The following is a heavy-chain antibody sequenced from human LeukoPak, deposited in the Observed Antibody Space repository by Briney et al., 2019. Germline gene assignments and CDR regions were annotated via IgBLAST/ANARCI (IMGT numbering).Heavy chain of an antibody. CDR3: ARDVVVTAIWYYFDY. J-gene: IGHJ4*02. Sequence: PGGSLRLSCAASGFTLRTYAIHWVREARGKGGEGVAVISYDGNNKYYADSVKGRFTISRDNSKNTLYLQMNSLRAEDTAVYYCARDVVVTAIWYYFDYWGQGTLVTVSS. CDR1: GFTLRTYA. CDR2: ISYDGNNK. V-gene: IGHV3-30-3*01. D-gene: IGHD2-21*02.